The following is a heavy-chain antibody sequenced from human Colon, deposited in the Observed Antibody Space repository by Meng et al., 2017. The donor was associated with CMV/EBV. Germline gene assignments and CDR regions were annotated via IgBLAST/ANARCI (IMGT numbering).Heavy chain of an antibody. Sequence: VLLQGSVPGLVKPSEPLSLTCAVSGGSMSSNCWSWIRQPPGKGLEWIGYVCYHGITDYNPSFKSRVTISGETSKNQFSLQVSSVTAADTAMYYCALRGLAAGTFQHWGQGALVTVSS. CDR1: GGSMSSNC. V-gene: IGHV4-59*01. CDR3: ALRGLAAGTFQH. CDR2: VCYHGIT. D-gene: IGHD6-13*01. J-gene: IGHJ1*01.